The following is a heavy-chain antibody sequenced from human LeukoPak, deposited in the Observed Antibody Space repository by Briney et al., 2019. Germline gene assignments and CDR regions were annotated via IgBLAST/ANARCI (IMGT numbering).Heavy chain of an antibody. J-gene: IGHJ5*02. V-gene: IGHV4-38-2*02. D-gene: IGHD2-8*01. CDR1: GYSISSGYY. CDR3: ARAFRMYALHSWFDP. CDR2: IYHSGST. Sequence: SETLSLTCSVSGYSISSGYYWGWIRPPPGKWLEWVGSIYHSGSTYYNPSLKSRVTISVDTSKNQFALKLSSVTAADTAVYYCARAFRMYALHSWFDPWGQGTLVTVSS.